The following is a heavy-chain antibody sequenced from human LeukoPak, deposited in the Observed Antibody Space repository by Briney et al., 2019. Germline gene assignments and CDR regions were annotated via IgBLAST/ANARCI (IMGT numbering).Heavy chain of an antibody. CDR3: ARSRDGYNYLDY. D-gene: IGHD5-24*01. CDR2: ISGSGGST. V-gene: IGHV3-23*01. Sequence: GGSLRLSCAASGFTFSSYAMRWVRQAPGKGLEWVSAISGSGGSTYYADSVKGRFTISRDNSKNTLYLQMNSLRAEDTAVYYCARSRDGYNYLDYWGQGTLVTVSS. CDR1: GFTFSSYA. J-gene: IGHJ4*02.